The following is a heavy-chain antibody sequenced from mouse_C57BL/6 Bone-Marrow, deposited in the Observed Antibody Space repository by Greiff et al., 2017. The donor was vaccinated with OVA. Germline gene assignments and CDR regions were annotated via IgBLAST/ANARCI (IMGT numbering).Heavy chain of an antibody. D-gene: IGHD1-1*01. CDR2: INPSTGGT. V-gene: IGHV1-42*01. Sequence: EVQLQQSGPELVKPGASVKISCKASGYSFTGYYMNWVKQSPEKSLEWIGEINPSTGGTTYNQKFKAKATLTVDKSSSTAYMQLKSLTSEDSAVYYCARNYGSSRYYFDSWGQGTTLTVSS. J-gene: IGHJ2*01. CDR1: GYSFTGYY. CDR3: ARNYGSSRYYFDS.